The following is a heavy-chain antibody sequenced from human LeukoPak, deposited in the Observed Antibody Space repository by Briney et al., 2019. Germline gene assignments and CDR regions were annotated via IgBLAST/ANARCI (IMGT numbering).Heavy chain of an antibody. J-gene: IGHJ4*02. CDR1: GGSISSSSYY. CDR2: INHSGST. Sequence: SETLSLTCTVSGGSISSSSYYWSWIRQPPGKGLEWIGEINHSGSTNYNPSLKSRVTISVDTSKNQFSLKLISVTAADTAVYYCATDRATQYFDYWGQGTLVSVSS. V-gene: IGHV4-39*07. CDR3: ATDRATQYFDY. D-gene: IGHD2-15*01.